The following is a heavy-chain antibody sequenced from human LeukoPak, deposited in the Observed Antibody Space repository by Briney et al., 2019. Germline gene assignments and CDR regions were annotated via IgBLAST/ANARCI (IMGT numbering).Heavy chain of an antibody. D-gene: IGHD3-22*01. V-gene: IGHV4-34*01. CDR1: GGSFSGYY. J-gene: IGHJ4*02. Sequence: SETLSLTCAVYGGSFSGYYWSWIRQPPGKGLEWIGEINHSGSTNYNPSLKSRVTISVDTSKNQFSLKLSSVTAADTAVYYCAREQHAYYYDSSGYYAIPQYYFDYWGQGTLVTVSS. CDR2: INHSGST. CDR3: AREQHAYYYDSSGYYAIPQYYFDY.